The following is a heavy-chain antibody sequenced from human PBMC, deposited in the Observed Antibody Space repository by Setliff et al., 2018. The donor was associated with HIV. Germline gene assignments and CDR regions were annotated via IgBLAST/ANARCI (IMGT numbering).Heavy chain of an antibody. Sequence: PSETLSLTCTVSGDSIGSGTYYWNWIWQPDGKGLEWIGQIHTTGSTNYNPSLKSRVTISIDTSKNQFSLKLNSVTATDTAVYYCAKRTFGSGRFDPWGQGTLVTVSS. CDR1: GDSIGSGTYY. CDR3: AKRTFGSGRFDP. CDR2: IHTTGST. J-gene: IGHJ5*02. D-gene: IGHD3-16*01. V-gene: IGHV4-61*09.